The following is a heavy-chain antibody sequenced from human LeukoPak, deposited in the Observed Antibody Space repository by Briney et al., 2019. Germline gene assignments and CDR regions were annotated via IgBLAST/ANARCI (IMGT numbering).Heavy chain of an antibody. J-gene: IGHJ4*02. Sequence: PAETLSLTCTVSGGSISSSSYYWGWIRQPPGKGLEWIGYIYYSGSTNYNPSLKSRVTISVETSKNEFSLKLRSVTAADTAVYYCARVTGYRIEDYFDYWGQGTLVTVSS. V-gene: IGHV4-61*05. CDR3: ARVTGYRIEDYFDY. D-gene: IGHD6-13*01. CDR2: IYYSGST. CDR1: GGSISSSSYY.